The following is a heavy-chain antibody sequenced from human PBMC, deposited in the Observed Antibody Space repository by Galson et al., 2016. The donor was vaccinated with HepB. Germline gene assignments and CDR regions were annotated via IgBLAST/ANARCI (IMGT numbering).Heavy chain of an antibody. CDR1: GFTFSSYA. J-gene: IGHJ4*02. CDR3: AKDRYGAYPDYFDY. V-gene: IGHV3-23*01. Sequence: SLRLSCAASGFTFSSYAMTWVRQAPGKGLEWVSGITTSGDRTLSADSVKGRLTVSRDNSKNTLFLQRNGLRAEDTAVYYCAKDRYGAYPDYFDYWGQGTLVTVSS. D-gene: IGHD5-12*01. CDR2: ITTSGDRT.